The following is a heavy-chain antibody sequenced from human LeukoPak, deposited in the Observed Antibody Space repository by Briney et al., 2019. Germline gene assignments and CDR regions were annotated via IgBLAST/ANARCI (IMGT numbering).Heavy chain of an antibody. J-gene: IGHJ6*03. CDR2: TYYRSKWGN. Sequence: SQTLSLTCAISGDSVSSNSATWNWIRQSPSRGLEWLGRTYYRSKWGNDYAVSMKSRISIKSDTSKNQFSLQLNSVTPEDTAVYYCAREGGYYYYIDVWGKGTTVTVSS. CDR3: AREGGYYYYIDV. V-gene: IGHV6-1*01. CDR1: GDSVSSNSAT.